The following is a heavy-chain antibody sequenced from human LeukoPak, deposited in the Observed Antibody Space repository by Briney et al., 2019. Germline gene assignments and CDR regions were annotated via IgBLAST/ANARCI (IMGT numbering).Heavy chain of an antibody. CDR2: ISYDGSNK. CDR3: ATAIFGVVSHSDY. D-gene: IGHD3-3*01. J-gene: IGHJ4*02. Sequence: QSGGSLRLSCAASGFTLSSYWMSWVRQAPGKGLEWVAVISYDGSNKYYADSVKGRFTISRDNSKNTLYLQMNSLRAEDTAVYYCATAIFGVVSHSDYWGQGTLVTVSS. CDR1: GFTLSSYW. V-gene: IGHV3-30*03.